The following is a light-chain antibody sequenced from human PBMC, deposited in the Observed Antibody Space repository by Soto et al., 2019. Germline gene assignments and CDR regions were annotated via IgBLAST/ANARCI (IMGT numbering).Light chain of an antibody. V-gene: IGLV1-40*03. CDR2: ANN. CDR1: SSNIGAGYD. CDR3: QSYDSSLSGYV. J-gene: IGLJ1*01. Sequence: QSALTQPPSVSGGPGQRVTISCAGSSSNIGAGYDVHWYQQLPATAPKLLSYANNNRPSGVPDRFSGSKSGASASLAITGLQAEDEAEYYCQSYDSSLSGYVFGTGTKVTVL.